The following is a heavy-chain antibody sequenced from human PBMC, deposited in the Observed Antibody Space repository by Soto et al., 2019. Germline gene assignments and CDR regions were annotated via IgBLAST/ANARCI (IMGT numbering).Heavy chain of an antibody. J-gene: IGHJ4*02. Sequence: SETLSLTCAVYGGSFSGYYWSWIRQPPGKGLEWIGEINHSGSTNYNPSLKGRVTISVDTSKNQFSLKLSSVTAADTAVYYCARSYYDILTGYYIGLDYWGQGTLVTVSS. CDR2: INHSGST. CDR1: GGSFSGYY. V-gene: IGHV4-34*01. D-gene: IGHD3-9*01. CDR3: ARSYYDILTGYYIGLDY.